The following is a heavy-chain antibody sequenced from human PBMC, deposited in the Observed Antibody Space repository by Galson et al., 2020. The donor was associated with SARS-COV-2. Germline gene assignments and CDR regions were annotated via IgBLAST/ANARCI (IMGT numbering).Heavy chain of an antibody. Sequence: ALHGESLKISCAASGFTFSRYWMHWVRQAPGKGLVWVSRINGDSSSTNYADSVKGRFTISRDNAENTLYLEMNSLRDEDTAVYYCVRDFTESEHDCWGQGVLVTVSS. V-gene: IGHV3-74*01. CDR1: GFTFSRYW. CDR3: VRDFTESEHDC. J-gene: IGHJ4*02. CDR2: INGDSSST.